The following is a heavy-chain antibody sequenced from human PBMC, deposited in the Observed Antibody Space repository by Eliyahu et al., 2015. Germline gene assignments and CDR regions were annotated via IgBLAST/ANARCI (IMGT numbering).Heavy chain of an antibody. D-gene: IGHD2-2*01. CDR3: ARIRNVVGVPAGYFDY. J-gene: IGHJ4*02. Sequence: QITLKESGPTLVKPTQTLTLTCTFSGFSLSTSGVGVGWIRQPPGKALEWLALIYWNDDKRYSPSLKSRLTITKDTSKNQVVLTMTNMDPVDTATYYCARIRNVVGVPAGYFDYWGQGTLVTVSS. CDR1: GFSLSTSGVG. CDR2: IYWNDDK. V-gene: IGHV2-5*01.